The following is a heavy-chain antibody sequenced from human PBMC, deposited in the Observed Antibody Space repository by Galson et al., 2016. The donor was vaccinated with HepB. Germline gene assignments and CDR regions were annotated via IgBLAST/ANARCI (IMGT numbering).Heavy chain of an antibody. Sequence: SLRLSCAASGFTFSSYAMSWARQAPGKGLEWISSISGSGQNTYYRDSVEGRFTSSRDNSKNTLYLQMHSLRAEDTATYFCARVGPSGYFFDYWGQGALVTVSS. CDR3: ARVGPSGYFFDY. V-gene: IGHV3-23*01. J-gene: IGHJ4*02. CDR2: ISGSGQNT. D-gene: IGHD3-22*01. CDR1: GFTFSSYA.